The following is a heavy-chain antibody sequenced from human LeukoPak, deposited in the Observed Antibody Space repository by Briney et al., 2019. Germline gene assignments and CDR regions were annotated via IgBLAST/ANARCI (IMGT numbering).Heavy chain of an antibody. Sequence: SETLSLTCTVSGGSISTYSWNWIRQPPGQGLEWIGYVSSNGGTYNNPSLKSRVTVSLNMSKNQFSLKLSSATAADTAIYYCARDAGGTWFDPWGQGILVTVSS. V-gene: IGHV4-59*01. CDR1: GGSISTYS. J-gene: IGHJ5*02. CDR2: VSSNGGT. CDR3: ARDAGGTWFDP.